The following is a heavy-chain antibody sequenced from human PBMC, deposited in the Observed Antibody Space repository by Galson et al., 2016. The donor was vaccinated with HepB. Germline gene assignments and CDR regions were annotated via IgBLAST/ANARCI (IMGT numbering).Heavy chain of an antibody. D-gene: IGHD4-11*01. CDR1: GGTFSNYA. CDR3: ARGGRTVTAYWYFDL. Sequence: SVKVSCKASGGTFSNYAISWVRQAPGQGLEWMGGIIPIFGTANYAQKFQGRVTITADESTSTAYMELSSLRSEDTAVYYCARGGRTVTAYWYFDLWGRDTLVTVSS. V-gene: IGHV1-69*13. J-gene: IGHJ2*01. CDR2: IIPIFGTA.